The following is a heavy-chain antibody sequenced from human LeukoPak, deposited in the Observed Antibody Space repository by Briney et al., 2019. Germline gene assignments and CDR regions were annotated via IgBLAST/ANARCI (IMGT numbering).Heavy chain of an antibody. V-gene: IGHV3-66*02. D-gene: IGHD3-22*01. CDR3: ARARCDTCGYGS. CDR1: GFAVSNNY. CDR2: IYDGGHT. J-gene: IGHJ5*02. Sequence: GGSLRLPCAASGFAVSNNYMSWVRQAPGKGLEWVAVIYDGGHTDYADSVKGRFTISRDSSKNTLYLQMNSLRPEDTAEYYCARARCDTCGYGSWGQGTLVTVSS.